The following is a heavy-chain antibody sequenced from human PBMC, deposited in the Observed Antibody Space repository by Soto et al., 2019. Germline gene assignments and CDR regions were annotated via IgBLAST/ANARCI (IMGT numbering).Heavy chain of an antibody. D-gene: IGHD3-16*02. CDR3: TSLYYGH. CDR2: IKSKTDGRTT. V-gene: IGHV3-15*01. J-gene: IGHJ4*02. Sequence: GGSLRLSCAASEFTFTYAWMSWVRQAPGKGLEWVGSIKSKTDGRTTAYAARVKGRFTISRDESQNTLYLQMTSLKTEDTAVYYCTSLYYGHWGQGTLVTVSS. CDR1: EFTFTYAW.